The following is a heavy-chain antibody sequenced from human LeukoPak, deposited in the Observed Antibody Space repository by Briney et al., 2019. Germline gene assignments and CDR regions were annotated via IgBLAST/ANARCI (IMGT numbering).Heavy chain of an antibody. V-gene: IGHV4-59*02. J-gene: IGHJ4*02. Sequence: SETLSLTCSVSGGSVSSYYWSWIRQSPGKGLEWIGYIYYSGSTNYNPSLKSRVTISVDTSKNQFSLKLSSVTAADTAVYYCARETTSGSYYTFDYWGQGTLVTVSS. CDR2: IYYSGST. CDR1: GGSVSSYY. CDR3: ARETTSGSYYTFDY. D-gene: IGHD1-26*01.